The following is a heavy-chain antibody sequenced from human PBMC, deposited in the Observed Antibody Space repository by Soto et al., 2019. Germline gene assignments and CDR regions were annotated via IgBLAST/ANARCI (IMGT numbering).Heavy chain of an antibody. D-gene: IGHD3-16*02. Sequence: PSETLSLTCTVSGGSISSYYWSWIRQPPGKGLEWIGYIYYSGSTNYNPSLKSRVTISVDTSKNQFSLKLSSVTAADTAVYYCARGSTAYDYIWGSYRWDAFDIWGQGTMVTVSS. J-gene: IGHJ3*02. CDR2: IYYSGST. V-gene: IGHV4-59*01. CDR1: GGSISSYY. CDR3: ARGSTAYDYIWGSYRWDAFDI.